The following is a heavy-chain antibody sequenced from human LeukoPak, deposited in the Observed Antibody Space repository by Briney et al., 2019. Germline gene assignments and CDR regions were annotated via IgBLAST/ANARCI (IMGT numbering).Heavy chain of an antibody. V-gene: IGHV1-18*01. Sequence: GASVKVSCKASGYTFTSYGISWVRQAPGQGLEWMGWISAYNGSTNYAQKLQGRVTMTTDTSTSTAYMELRSLRSDDTAVYYCARGSHISGSYYGDDYWGQGTLVTVSS. CDR1: GYTFTSYG. J-gene: IGHJ4*02. D-gene: IGHD1-26*01. CDR3: ARGSHISGSYYGDDY. CDR2: ISAYNGST.